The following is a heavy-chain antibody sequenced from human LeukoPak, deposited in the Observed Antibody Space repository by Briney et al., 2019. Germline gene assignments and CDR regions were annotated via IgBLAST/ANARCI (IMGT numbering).Heavy chain of an antibody. D-gene: IGHD3-10*01. Sequence: GGSLRLSCAASGFTFSSYGMHWVRQAPGKGLEWVAVISYDGSNKYYADSVKGRFTISRDNSKTTLYLQMNSLRAEDTAVYYCAKGRHYIIGTLDYWGQGTLVTVSS. CDR2: ISYDGSNK. J-gene: IGHJ4*02. V-gene: IGHV3-30*18. CDR1: GFTFSSYG. CDR3: AKGRHYIIGTLDY.